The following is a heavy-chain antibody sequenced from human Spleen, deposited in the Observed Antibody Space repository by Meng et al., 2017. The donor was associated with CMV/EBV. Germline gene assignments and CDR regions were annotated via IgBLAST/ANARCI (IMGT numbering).Heavy chain of an antibody. CDR3: ARVPNSAWPPHLDY. V-gene: IGHV3-21*01. CDR1: GFTFSSYA. CDR2: ISSSSSYI. Sequence: GESLKISCAASGFTFSSYAMSWVRQAPGKGLEWVAFISSSSSYIYHADSVKGRFTISRDNAKNSLYLQMNSLRGEDTAIYYCARVPNSAWPPHLDYWGQGALVTVSS. J-gene: IGHJ4*02. D-gene: IGHD4/OR15-4a*01.